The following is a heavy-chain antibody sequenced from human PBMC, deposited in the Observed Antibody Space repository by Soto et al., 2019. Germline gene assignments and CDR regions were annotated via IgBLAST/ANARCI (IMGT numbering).Heavy chain of an antibody. CDR3: ARVSQWLDSDY. CDR1: GGSISSSSYY. J-gene: IGHJ4*02. CDR2: IYYSGST. V-gene: IGHV4-39*07. D-gene: IGHD6-19*01. Sequence: PSETLSLTCTVSGGSISSSSYYWGWIRQPPGKGLEWIGSIYYSGSTYYNPSLKSRVTISVDTSKNQFSLKLSSVTAADTAVYYCARVSQWLDSDYWGQGTLVTVSS.